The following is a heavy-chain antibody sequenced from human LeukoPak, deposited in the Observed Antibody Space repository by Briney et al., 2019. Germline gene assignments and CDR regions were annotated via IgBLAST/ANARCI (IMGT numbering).Heavy chain of an antibody. CDR1: GYTLTDHY. CDR2: INPSSGDA. J-gene: IGHJ4*02. V-gene: IGHV1-2*06. D-gene: IGHD6-19*01. CDR3: ARGAVVGQTRDY. Sequence: AAVKVSCKASGYTLTDHYMHWVRQAPGQGLEWMGRINPSSGDANYAQRFQGRVFMSRDTSISTVYMELSSLRSDDTAVYYCARGAVVGQTRDYWGQGTLVTVSS.